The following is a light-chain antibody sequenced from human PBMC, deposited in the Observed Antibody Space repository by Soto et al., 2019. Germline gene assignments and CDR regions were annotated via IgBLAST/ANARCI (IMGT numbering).Light chain of an antibody. J-gene: IGKJ2*01. Sequence: EIVMTQSPATLSVSPGERATLSCRASQSVSSNLAWYQQKPCQAPRLLIYGASTRATGIPARFSGSGSGTEFTLTISSLQSEDFAVYYCQQDNNWPPYTFGQGTKLEIK. CDR2: GAS. V-gene: IGKV3-15*01. CDR3: QQDNNWPPYT. CDR1: QSVSSN.